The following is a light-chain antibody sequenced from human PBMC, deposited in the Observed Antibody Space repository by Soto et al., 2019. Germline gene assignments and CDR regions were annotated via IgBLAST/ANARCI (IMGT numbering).Light chain of an antibody. CDR1: QNISTW. V-gene: IGKV1-12*01. J-gene: IGKJ5*01. CDR3: QQAGSFPIT. Sequence: DIQMTQSPSSVSASVGDRVTITCRASQNISTWLAWYQQKPGTAPKLLISAASSLKSGVPSRFSGSGSGTDFTLTITSLQPEDFATYHCQQAGSFPITFGQGTRLEIK. CDR2: AAS.